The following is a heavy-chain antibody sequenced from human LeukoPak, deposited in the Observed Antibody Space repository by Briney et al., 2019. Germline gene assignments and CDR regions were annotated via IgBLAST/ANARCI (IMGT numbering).Heavy chain of an antibody. D-gene: IGHD3-10*01. J-gene: IGHJ4*02. CDR1: GGSFSGYH. CDR2: INHSGST. Sequence: SETLSLTCAVYGGSFSGYHWSWIRQPPGKGLEWIGEINHSGSTNYNPSLKSRVTISVDTSKNQFSLKLSSVTAADTAVYYCARYYGSGSYSQWIDYWGQGTLVTVSS. V-gene: IGHV4-34*01. CDR3: ARYYGSGSYSQWIDY.